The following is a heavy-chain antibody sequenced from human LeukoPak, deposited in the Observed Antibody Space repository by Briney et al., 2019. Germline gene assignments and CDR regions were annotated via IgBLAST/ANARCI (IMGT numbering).Heavy chain of an antibody. CDR1: GYTFTSYD. J-gene: IGHJ3*02. D-gene: IGHD3-9*01. CDR2: MNPNSGNT. CDR3: ARAYLTVGAFDI. V-gene: IGHV1-8*03. Sequence: ASVKVSCKASGYTFTSYDINWVRQATGQGLEWMGWMNPNSGNTGYAQKFQGRVTITRNTSISTAYMELSSLRSEDTAVYYCARAYLTVGAFDIWGQGTMVTVSS.